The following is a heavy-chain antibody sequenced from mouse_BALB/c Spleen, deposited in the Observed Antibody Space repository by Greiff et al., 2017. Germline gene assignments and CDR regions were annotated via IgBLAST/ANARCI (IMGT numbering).Heavy chain of an antibody. D-gene: IGHD2-4*01. V-gene: IGHV5-6*02. Sequence: DVKLVESGGDLVKPGGSLKLSCAASGFTFSSYGMSWVRQTPDKRLEWVATISSGGSYTYYPDSVKGRFTISRDNAKNTLYLQMSSLKSEDTAMYYCARLRRGGYYFDYWGQGTTLTVSS. CDR2: ISSGGSYT. CDR3: ARLRRGGYYFDY. CDR1: GFTFSSYG. J-gene: IGHJ2*01.